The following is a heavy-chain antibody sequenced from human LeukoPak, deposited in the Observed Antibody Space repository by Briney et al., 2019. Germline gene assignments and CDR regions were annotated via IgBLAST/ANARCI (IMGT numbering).Heavy chain of an antibody. V-gene: IGHV3-23*01. Sequence: QSGGSLRLSCAASGFTFSSYAMTWVRLAPGKGLEWVSCISDNGDNTYYADSVKGRFTISRDNAKNSLYLQMNSLRAEDTAVYYCARSVRGYSYGFDYWGQGTLVTVSS. CDR3: ARSVRGYSYGFDY. CDR2: ISDNGDNT. J-gene: IGHJ4*02. CDR1: GFTFSSYA. D-gene: IGHD5-18*01.